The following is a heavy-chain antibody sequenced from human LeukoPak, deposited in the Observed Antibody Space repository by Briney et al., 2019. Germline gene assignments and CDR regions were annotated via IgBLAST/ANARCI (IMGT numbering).Heavy chain of an antibody. CDR2: IYSSGGT. CDR1: GDSISSYY. V-gene: IGHV4-59*01. J-gene: IGHJ2*01. CDR3: ARGPRYWYFDL. Sequence: PSETLSLTCTVSGDSISSYYWSWIRQPPGKGLEWIGYIYSSGGTNYIPSLKSRITISVGTYQNQFSLKLSSVTAADTAVYYCARGPRYWYFDLWDRGTLVTVSS. D-gene: IGHD6-6*01.